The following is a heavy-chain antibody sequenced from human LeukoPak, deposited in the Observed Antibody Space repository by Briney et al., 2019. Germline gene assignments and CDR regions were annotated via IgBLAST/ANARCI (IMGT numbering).Heavy chain of an antibody. J-gene: IGHJ4*02. D-gene: IGHD2-15*01. V-gene: IGHV5-51*01. CDR2: IYPGDSDT. CDR3: ARPPYCSGGSCYSPIDY. CDR1: GYSFTSYW. Sequence: GESLKISCKGSGYSFTSYWIGWVRQMPGKGLEWMGIIYPGDSDTRYSPSFQGQVTISADKSISTAYLQWSSLKASDTAMYYRARPPYCSGGSCYSPIDYWGQGTLVTVSS.